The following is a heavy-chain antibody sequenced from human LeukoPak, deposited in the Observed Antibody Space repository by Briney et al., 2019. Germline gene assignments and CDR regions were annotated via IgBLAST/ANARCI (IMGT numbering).Heavy chain of an antibody. D-gene: IGHD3-10*02. Sequence: GGSLRLSCEASGFTFRNYPVHWVRQAPGKGLEWVTVISYDGTTKYYADSVKGRFTISRDNSKNTLFLQMIRLRPEDTAVYYCAKDHVGGQGRSSYFDYWGQGTLVTVSS. CDR2: ISYDGTTK. CDR1: GFTFRNYP. CDR3: AKDHVGGQGRSSYFDY. J-gene: IGHJ4*02. V-gene: IGHV3-30*04.